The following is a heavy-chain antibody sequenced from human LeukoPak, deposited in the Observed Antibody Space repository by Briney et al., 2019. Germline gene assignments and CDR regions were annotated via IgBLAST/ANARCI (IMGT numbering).Heavy chain of an antibody. D-gene: IGHD3-22*01. Sequence: GGSLRLSCAASGFTFRSSWMSWVRQAPGKGLEWVANIKQDGSEKYYVDSVKGRFTISRDNAKNTLYLQMISLRAEDTAVYYCARGYFDSSGYPYLGYWGQGTLVTVSS. CDR2: IKQDGSEK. J-gene: IGHJ4*02. V-gene: IGHV3-7*01. CDR3: ARGYFDSSGYPYLGY. CDR1: GFTFRSSW.